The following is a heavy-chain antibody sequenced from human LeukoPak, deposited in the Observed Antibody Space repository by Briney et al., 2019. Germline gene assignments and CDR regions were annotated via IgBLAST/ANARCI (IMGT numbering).Heavy chain of an antibody. CDR3: ARGPTSYYFES. D-gene: IGHD2-15*01. CDR1: GGSISTFY. V-gene: IGHV4-59*01. Sequence: SETLSLTCTVSGGSISTFYWSWIRQAPGKGLEYIGYIYYSGSTNYNPSLESRVTLSVDTSQNQFPLILSSVTAADTAVYYCARGPTSYYFESWGQGTLVTVSS. J-gene: IGHJ4*02. CDR2: IYYSGST.